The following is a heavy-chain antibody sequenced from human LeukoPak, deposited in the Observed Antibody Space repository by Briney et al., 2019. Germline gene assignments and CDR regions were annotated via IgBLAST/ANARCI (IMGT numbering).Heavy chain of an antibody. D-gene: IGHD3-10*01. CDR1: GYTFTGYY. V-gene: IGHV1-2*02. CDR3: ARDRGYYGSGSSGLDP. Sequence: ASAKVSCKASGYTFTGYYMHWVRQAPGQGLEWMGWINPNSGGTNYAQKFQGRVTMTRDTSISTAYMELSRLRSDDTAVYYCARDRGYYGSGSSGLDPWGQGTLVTLSS. CDR2: INPNSGGT. J-gene: IGHJ5*02.